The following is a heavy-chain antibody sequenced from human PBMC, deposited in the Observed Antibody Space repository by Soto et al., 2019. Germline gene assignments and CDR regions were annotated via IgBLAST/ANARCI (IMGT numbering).Heavy chain of an antibody. CDR3: ARIRGYSSGWSHFDY. CDR1: GFTFSSYA. J-gene: IGHJ4*02. CDR2: ISNSGGST. Sequence: GGFLRLSCADSGFTFSSYAMSWVRQAPGKGLEWVSSISNSGGSTYYADSVKGRFTTSRDNSKNTLYLQMNSLRAEDTAVYYCARIRGYSSGWSHFDYWGQGTLVTVSS. D-gene: IGHD6-19*01. V-gene: IGHV3-23*01.